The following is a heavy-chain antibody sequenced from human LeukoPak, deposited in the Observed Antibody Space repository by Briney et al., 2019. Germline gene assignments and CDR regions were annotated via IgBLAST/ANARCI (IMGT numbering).Heavy chain of an antibody. Sequence: ASVKVSCKASGYTFTSYYMHWVRQAPAKALEWMGIINPSDGSTSYPQKFQGRVNMNRDTYTSTVYRELSSLRSEGTAVYYCAYAPSSWSVNFDYWGQGTLVTVSS. V-gene: IGHV1-46*01. CDR2: INPSDGST. D-gene: IGHD6-13*01. CDR3: AYAPSSWSVNFDY. J-gene: IGHJ4*02. CDR1: GYTFTSYY.